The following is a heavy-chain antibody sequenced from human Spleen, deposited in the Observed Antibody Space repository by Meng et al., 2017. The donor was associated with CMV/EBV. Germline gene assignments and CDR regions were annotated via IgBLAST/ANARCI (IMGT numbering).Heavy chain of an antibody. D-gene: IGHD3-3*01. CDR1: GGTFSTYT. Sequence: SVKVSCKASGGTFSTYTISWVRQAPGQGLEWMGRIIPTIGTVDFPEKFQGRLTITADRSTSTAYMELSSLRSEDTAVYYCARPYDFWSGVLYYYYGMDVWGQGTTVTVSS. CDR2: IIPTIGTV. CDR3: ARPYDFWSGVLYYYYGMDV. V-gene: IGHV1-69*08. J-gene: IGHJ6*02.